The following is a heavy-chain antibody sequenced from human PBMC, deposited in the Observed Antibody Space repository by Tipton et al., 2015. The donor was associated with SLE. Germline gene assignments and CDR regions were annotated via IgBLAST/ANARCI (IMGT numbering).Heavy chain of an antibody. CDR3: ARERPIAATLYYGMDV. CDR1: GYTFIDYY. Sequence: QVQLVQSGAEVKKPGASVTVSCKASGYTFIDYYIQWVRQAPGQGLEWMGWINPNSGGTNYAQIFRGRVAMTRDTSISTAYIELGRLRSDDTAVYYCARERPIAATLYYGMDVWGQGTTVTVSS. CDR2: INPNSGGT. V-gene: IGHV1-2*02. D-gene: IGHD6-13*01. J-gene: IGHJ6*02.